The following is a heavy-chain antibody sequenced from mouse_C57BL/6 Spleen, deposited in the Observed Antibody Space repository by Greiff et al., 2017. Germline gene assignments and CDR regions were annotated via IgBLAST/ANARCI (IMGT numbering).Heavy chain of an antibody. J-gene: IGHJ1*03. D-gene: IGHD2-2*01. CDR1: GYTFTSYW. CDR2: IYPGNSDT. CDR3: TRSGLRLGGDGYFDV. V-gene: IGHV1-5*01. Sequence: VQLQQSGTVLARPGASVKMSCKTSGYTFTSYWMHWVKQRPGQGLEWIGAIYPGNSDTSYNQKFKGKAKLTAVTSASTAYMELSSLTNEDSAVYYCTRSGLRLGGDGYFDVWGTGTTVTVSS.